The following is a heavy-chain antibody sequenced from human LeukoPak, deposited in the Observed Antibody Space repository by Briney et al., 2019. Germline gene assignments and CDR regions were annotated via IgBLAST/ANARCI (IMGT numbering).Heavy chain of an antibody. CDR1: GGSFSGYY. V-gene: IGHV4-34*01. Sequence: SETLSLTCAVYGGSFSGYYWSWIHQPPGKGLEWIGEINHSGSTNYNPSLKSRVTISVDTSKNQFSLKLSSVTAADTAVYYCARRNTSTYDFWSGYYKGDAFDIWGQGTMVTVSS. D-gene: IGHD3-3*01. CDR3: ARRNTSTYDFWSGYYKGDAFDI. CDR2: INHSGST. J-gene: IGHJ3*02.